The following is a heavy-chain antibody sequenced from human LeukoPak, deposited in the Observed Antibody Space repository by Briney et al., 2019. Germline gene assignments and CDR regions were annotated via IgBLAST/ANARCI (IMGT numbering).Heavy chain of an antibody. J-gene: IGHJ4*02. CDR2: MNPNSGNT. V-gene: IGHV1-8*02. CDR1: GGTFSNYA. D-gene: IGHD3-9*01. Sequence: ASVKVSCKASGGTFSNYAISWVRQAPGQGLEWMGWMNPNSGNTGYAQKFQGRVTMTRNTSISTAYMELSSLRSEDTAVYYCARGRRLTGYYDFDYWGQGTLVTVSS. CDR3: ARGRRLTGYYDFDY.